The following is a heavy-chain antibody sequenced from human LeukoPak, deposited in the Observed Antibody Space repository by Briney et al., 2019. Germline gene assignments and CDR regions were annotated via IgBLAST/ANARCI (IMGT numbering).Heavy chain of an antibody. J-gene: IGHJ4*02. D-gene: IGHD2-15*01. V-gene: IGHV7-4-1*02. Sequence: GASVKLSCKASGYTFTHYAVNWVRQAPGQGLEWMGWINTNTATPMYAQGFSGRFVFSLDVSASTAYLQISSLKAGDTAVYYCARDPTRSPGGGFFSPLGYWGQGTLVTVSS. CDR2: INTNTATP. CDR3: ARDPTRSPGGGFFSPLGY. CDR1: GYTFTHYA.